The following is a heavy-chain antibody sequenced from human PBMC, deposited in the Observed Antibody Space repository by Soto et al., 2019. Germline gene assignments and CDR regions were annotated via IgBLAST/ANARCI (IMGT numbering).Heavy chain of an antibody. CDR1: GGAFSSYA. D-gene: IGHD6-13*01. V-gene: IGHV1-69*13. Sequence: ASVKVSCKASGGAFSSYAISWVRQAPGQGLEWMGGIIPIFGTANYAQKFQGRVTITADESTSTAYMELSSLRSEDTAVYYCARSLMGSSWYWFDPWGQGTLVTVSS. CDR3: ARSLMGSSWYWFDP. CDR2: IIPIFGTA. J-gene: IGHJ5*02.